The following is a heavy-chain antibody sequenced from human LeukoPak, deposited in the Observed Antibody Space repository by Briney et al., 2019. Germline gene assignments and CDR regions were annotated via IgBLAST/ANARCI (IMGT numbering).Heavy chain of an antibody. V-gene: IGHV1-69*04. CDR3: ARDYPGGSYGNY. Sequence: PSVKVSCKASGGTFSSYAISWVRQAPGQGLEWMGRIIPILGIANYAQKFQGRVTITADKSTSTAYMELSSLRSEDTAVYYCARDYPGGSYGNYWGQGTLVTVSS. J-gene: IGHJ4*02. CDR1: GGTFSSYA. D-gene: IGHD1-26*01. CDR2: IIPILGIA.